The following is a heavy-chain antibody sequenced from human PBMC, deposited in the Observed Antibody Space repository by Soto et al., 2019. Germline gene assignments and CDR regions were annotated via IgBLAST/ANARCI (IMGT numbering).Heavy chain of an antibody. V-gene: IGHV1-3*01. D-gene: IGHD2-21*02. CDR2: INAGNGNT. J-gene: IGHJ4*02. CDR1: GYTFTSYA. Sequence: AASVKVSCKASGYTFTSYAMHWVRQAPGQRLEWMGWINAGNGNTKYSQKFQGRVTITRDTSASTAYMELSSLRSEDTAVYYCARSIVVVTALDYSGPGTLVTVSS. CDR3: ARSIVVVTALDY.